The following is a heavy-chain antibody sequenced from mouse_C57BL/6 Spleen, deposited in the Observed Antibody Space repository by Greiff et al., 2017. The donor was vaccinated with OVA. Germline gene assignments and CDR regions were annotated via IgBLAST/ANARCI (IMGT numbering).Heavy chain of an antibody. CDR2: ISSGSSTI. CDR3: ARRAQATQYYYAMDY. Sequence: EVQVVESGGGLVKPGGSLKLSCAASGFTFSDYGMHWVRQAPEKGLEWVAYISSGSSTIYYADTVKGRFTISRANAKNTLFLQMTSLRSEDTAMYYCARRAQATQYYYAMDYWGQGTSVTVSS. D-gene: IGHD3-2*02. J-gene: IGHJ4*01. CDR1: GFTFSDYG. V-gene: IGHV5-17*01.